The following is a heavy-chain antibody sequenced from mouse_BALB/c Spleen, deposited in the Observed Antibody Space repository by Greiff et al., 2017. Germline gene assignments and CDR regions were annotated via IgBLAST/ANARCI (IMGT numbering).Heavy chain of an antibody. D-gene: IGHD1-1*01. Sequence: EVMLVESGGDLVKPGGSLKLSCAASGFTFSSYGMSWVRQTPDKRLEWVATISSGGSYTYYPDSVKGRFTISRDNAKNTLYLQMSSLKSEDTAMYYCARRTTVVATGYWYFDVWGAGTTVTVSS. V-gene: IGHV5-6*02. CDR3: ARRTTVVATGYWYFDV. CDR2: ISSGGSYT. CDR1: GFTFSSYG. J-gene: IGHJ1*01.